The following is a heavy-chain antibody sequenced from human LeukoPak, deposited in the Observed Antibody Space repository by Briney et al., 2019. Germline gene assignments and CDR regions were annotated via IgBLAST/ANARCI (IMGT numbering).Heavy chain of an antibody. CDR1: GFTFDDYA. D-gene: IGHD2-15*01. CDR3: AKAVKGYCSGGRCYSLDY. Sequence: PGGSLRLFCAASGFTFDDYAMHWVRQAPGKGLEWVSGISWNSGSIGYADSVKGRFTISRDNAKNSLYLQMNSLRAEDTALYYCAKAVKGYCSGGRCYSLDYWGQGTLVTVSS. V-gene: IGHV3-9*01. CDR2: ISWNSGSI. J-gene: IGHJ4*02.